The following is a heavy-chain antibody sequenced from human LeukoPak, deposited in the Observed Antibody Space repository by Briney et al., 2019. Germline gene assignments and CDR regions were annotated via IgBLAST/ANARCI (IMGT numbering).Heavy chain of an antibody. D-gene: IGHD6-19*01. CDR2: IYYSGST. V-gene: IGHV4-59*01. J-gene: IGHJ4*02. Sequence: SETLSLTCTVSGGSISSYYWSWIRQPPGKGLEWIGYIYYSGSTNYNPSLKSRVTISVDTSKNQFSLKLSSVTAADTAVYYCARGPTGYSSGWYYWGQGTLVTASS. CDR1: GGSISSYY. CDR3: ARGPTGYSSGWYY.